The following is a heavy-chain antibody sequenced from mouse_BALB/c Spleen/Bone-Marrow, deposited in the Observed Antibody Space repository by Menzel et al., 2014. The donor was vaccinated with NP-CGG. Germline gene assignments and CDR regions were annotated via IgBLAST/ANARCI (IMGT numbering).Heavy chain of an antibody. D-gene: IGHD1-1*01. CDR3: ARGYYGSSLVY. Sequence: VQLQESGAELAKPGASVKMSCKASGYTFTSYWMHWVKQRPGQGLEWIGYINPSTGYTEYNQKFKDKATLTADKSSSTAYMQLSSLTSEDSAAYYCARGYYGSSLVYWGQGTLVTVSA. J-gene: IGHJ3*01. CDR2: INPSTGYT. CDR1: GYTFTSYW. V-gene: IGHV1-7*01.